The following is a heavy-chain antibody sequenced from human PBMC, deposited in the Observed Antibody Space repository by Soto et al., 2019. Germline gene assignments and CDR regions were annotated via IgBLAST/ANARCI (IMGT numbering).Heavy chain of an antibody. V-gene: IGHV4-30-4*01. CDR2: IYYSGST. J-gene: IGHJ4*02. D-gene: IGHD2-15*01. CDR1: GGSISSGDYY. Sequence: NPSETLSLTCTVSGGSISSGDYYWSWIRQPPGKGLEWIGYIYYSGSTYYNPSLKSRVTISVDTSKNQFSLKLSSVTAADTAVYYCARDHWGEYCSGGSCYGLDYWGQGTLVTVSS. CDR3: ARDHWGEYCSGGSCYGLDY.